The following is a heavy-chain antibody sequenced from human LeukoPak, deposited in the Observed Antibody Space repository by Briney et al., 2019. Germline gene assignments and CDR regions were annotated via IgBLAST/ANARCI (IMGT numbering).Heavy chain of an antibody. J-gene: IGHJ5*02. CDR3: ARIDDSSGYYPFDP. D-gene: IGHD3-22*01. CDR1: GGSISSSSYY. V-gene: IGHV4-39*07. CDR2: INHSGST. Sequence: SETLSLTCTVSGGSISSSSYYWSWIRQPPGQGLEWIGEINHSGSTNYNPSLKSRVTISVDTSKNQFSLKLSSVTAADTAVYYCARIDDSSGYYPFDPWGQGTLVTVSS.